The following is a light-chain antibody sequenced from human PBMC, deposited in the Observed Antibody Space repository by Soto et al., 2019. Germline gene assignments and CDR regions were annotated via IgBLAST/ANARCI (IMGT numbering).Light chain of an antibody. CDR3: SSYASGSSLVV. V-gene: IGLV2-14*03. CDR1: SSDVGGSNY. CDR2: EVS. J-gene: IGLJ2*01. Sequence: QSALTQPASVSGSPGQSITISCTGASSDVGGSNYVSWYQQQPGKVPKLIIYEVSHRPSGVSRRFSGSKSGSTASLAISGLQPEDEADYYCSSYASGSSLVVFGGGTQLTVL.